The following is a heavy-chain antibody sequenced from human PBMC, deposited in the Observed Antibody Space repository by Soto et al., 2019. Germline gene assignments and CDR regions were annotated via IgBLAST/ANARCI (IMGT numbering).Heavy chain of an antibody. V-gene: IGHV4-59*01. Sequence: SETLSLTCTVSGGSISSYYWSWIRQHPGKGLEWIGYIYYSGSTNYNPSLKSRVTISVDTSKNQFSLKLSSVTAADTAVYYCARDIMGTNYYYYGMDVWGQGTTVTVSS. D-gene: IGHD2-8*01. CDR1: GGSISSYY. CDR2: IYYSGST. J-gene: IGHJ6*02. CDR3: ARDIMGTNYYYYGMDV.